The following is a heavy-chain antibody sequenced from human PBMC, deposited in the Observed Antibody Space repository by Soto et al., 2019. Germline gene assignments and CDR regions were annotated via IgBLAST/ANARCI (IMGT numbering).Heavy chain of an antibody. D-gene: IGHD6-19*01. Sequence: EVQLLESGGGVVQPGGSLRLSCVASGFNFKKFAMAWVRQAAGEGLEWVAGISCCGGSASYGDSVKGRFSIARDDSKNTVSLQLNSLRVEDTAQYYCAKADGQQWLIPHLDNWGQGTLVTVS. CDR3: AKADGQQWLIPHLDN. CDR1: GFNFKKFA. V-gene: IGHV3-23*01. CDR2: ISCCGGSA. J-gene: IGHJ4*02.